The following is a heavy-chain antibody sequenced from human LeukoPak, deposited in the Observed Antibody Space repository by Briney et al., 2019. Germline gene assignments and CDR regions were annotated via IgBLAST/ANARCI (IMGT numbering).Heavy chain of an antibody. Sequence: PGGSLRLSCAASGFTITTYAVNWVRQAPGKGLEWVSGMGGGGTEYYADSVKGRFIISSDNSQNLVHLQMNSLTVEDTAVYYCARAQGALDYWGQGTLVTVSS. J-gene: IGHJ4*02. CDR1: GFTITTYA. V-gene: IGHV3-23*01. CDR3: ARAQGALDY. CDR2: MGGGGTE. D-gene: IGHD1-26*01.